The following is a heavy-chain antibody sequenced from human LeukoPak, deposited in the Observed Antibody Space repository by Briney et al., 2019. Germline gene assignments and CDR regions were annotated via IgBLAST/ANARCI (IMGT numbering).Heavy chain of an antibody. CDR1: GYTFTSYD. CDR2: MNPNSGNT. J-gene: IGHJ4*02. CDR3: ARGWGSGWYYGY. Sequence: ASVKVSCKASGYTFTSYDINWVRQATGQGLEWMGWMNPNSGNTGYAQKFQGRVTITRNTSISTAYMELSSLRSEDTAVYYCARGWGSGWYYGYWGQGTLVTVSS. V-gene: IGHV1-8*03. D-gene: IGHD6-19*01.